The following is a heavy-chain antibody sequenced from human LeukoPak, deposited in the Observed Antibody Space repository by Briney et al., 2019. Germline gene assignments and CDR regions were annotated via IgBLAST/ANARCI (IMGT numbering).Heavy chain of an antibody. D-gene: IGHD3-3*01. CDR1: GFTFSSYA. CDR3: ARGQPYDFWSGYYTGMVGYFDY. J-gene: IGHJ4*02. V-gene: IGHV4-34*01. CDR2: INHSGST. Sequence: GSLRLSCAASGFTFSSYAMSWIRQPPGKGLEWIGEINHSGSTNYNPSLKSRVTISVDTSKNQFSLKLSSVTAADTAVYYCARGQPYDFWSGYYTGMVGYFDYWGQGTLVTVSS.